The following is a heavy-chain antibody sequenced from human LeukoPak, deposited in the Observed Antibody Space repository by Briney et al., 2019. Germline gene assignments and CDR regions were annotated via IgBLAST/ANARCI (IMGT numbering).Heavy chain of an antibody. CDR3: ARETYSFGQRSFDY. Sequence: SETLSLTCTVSGGSISSYYWSWIRQPPGKGLEWIGYIYYSGSTNYNPSLKSRVTISVDTSKNQFSLKLSSVTAADTAVYYCARETYSFGQRSFDYWGQGTLVTVSS. J-gene: IGHJ4*02. V-gene: IGHV4-59*01. D-gene: IGHD6-13*01. CDR2: IYYSGST. CDR1: GGSISSYY.